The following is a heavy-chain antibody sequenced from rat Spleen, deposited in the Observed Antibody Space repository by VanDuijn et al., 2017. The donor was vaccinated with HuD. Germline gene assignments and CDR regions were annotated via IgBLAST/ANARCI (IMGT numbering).Heavy chain of an antibody. J-gene: IGHJ2*01. V-gene: IGHV5-46*01. CDR2: ISPSGTGT. CDR1: GFTFSSFA. CDR3: SPLPGRNLDY. D-gene: IGHD1-4*01. Sequence: EVQLVESGGGLVQPGRSLKLSCVASGFTFSSFAMAWVRQAPTKGLEWVTSISPSGTGTYYPDSVKGRFTISRDNAKSTLYLQMNSLRSEDTATYYCSPLPGRNLDYWGQGVMVTASS.